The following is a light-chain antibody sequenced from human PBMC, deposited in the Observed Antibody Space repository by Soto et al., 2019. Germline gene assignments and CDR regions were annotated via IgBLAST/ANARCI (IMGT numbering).Light chain of an antibody. Sequence: EIVLTQSPATLSLSPGERATLSCRASQSISSYLAWHQQKPGQAPRLLIYDVSNRATGVPARLSGSGSGTDFTLTISSLEPEDFAIYYCQQRSNWPPITFGQGTRLEIK. CDR3: QQRSNWPPIT. J-gene: IGKJ5*01. CDR1: QSISSY. V-gene: IGKV3-11*01. CDR2: DVS.